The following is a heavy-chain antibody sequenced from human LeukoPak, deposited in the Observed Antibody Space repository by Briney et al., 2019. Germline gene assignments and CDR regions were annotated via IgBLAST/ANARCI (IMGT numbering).Heavy chain of an antibody. CDR3: ARGSGDYIPNFDY. D-gene: IGHD4-17*01. Sequence: PSQTLSLTCTVSGGSISSGGYYWSWIRQHPGKGLEWIGYIYYSGSTYYNPSLKSRVTMSVDTSKNQFSLKLSSVTAADTAVYYCARGSGDYIPNFDYWGQGTLVTVSS. CDR1: GGSISSGGYY. V-gene: IGHV4-31*03. J-gene: IGHJ4*02. CDR2: IYYSGST.